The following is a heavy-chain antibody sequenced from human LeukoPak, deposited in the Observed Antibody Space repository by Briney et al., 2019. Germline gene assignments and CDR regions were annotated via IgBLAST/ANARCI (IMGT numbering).Heavy chain of an antibody. J-gene: IGHJ4*02. CDR1: GFTFSSYG. CDR2: ISYDGSNK. CDR3: ARDFHSSGYYHYFHY. Sequence: PGGSLRLSCAASGFTFSSYGMHWVRQAPGKGLEWVAIISYDGSNKYYADSVKGRFTISRDNSKNTLYLQMDSLRAEDTAVYYCARDFHSSGYYHYFHYWGQGTLVTVSS. D-gene: IGHD3-22*01. V-gene: IGHV3-30*03.